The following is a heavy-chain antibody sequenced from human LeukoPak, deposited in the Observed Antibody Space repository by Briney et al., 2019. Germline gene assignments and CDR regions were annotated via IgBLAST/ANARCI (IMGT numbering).Heavy chain of an antibody. J-gene: IGHJ3*02. Sequence: SETLSLTCTLSCRPISISSYYWRSIRQPPAKGLEWIGRIYYSGSTYYTPSIKSRVTISVDTSKNQFSLKLSSVTAADTAVYYCARLGYSSGFGFAFDIWGQGTMVTVSS. CDR1: CRPISISSYY. V-gene: IGHV4-39*07. CDR3: ARLGYSSGFGFAFDI. D-gene: IGHD3-22*01. CDR2: IYYSGST.